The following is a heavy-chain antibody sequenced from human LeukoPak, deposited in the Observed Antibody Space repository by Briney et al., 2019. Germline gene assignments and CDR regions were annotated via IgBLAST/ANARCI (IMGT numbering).Heavy chain of an antibody. CDR1: GGSINTYY. J-gene: IGHJ4*02. D-gene: IGHD3-22*01. CDR3: AREHGGDYYDSSGYALDF. Sequence: SETLSLTCTVSGGSINTYYWSWIRQPAGKGLEWIGRIYTSGTTNYNPSLKSRVTMSVDTSKNQFSLKLSSVTAADTAVYYCAREHGGDYYDSSGYALDFWGQGILVTVSS. CDR2: IYTSGTT. V-gene: IGHV4-4*07.